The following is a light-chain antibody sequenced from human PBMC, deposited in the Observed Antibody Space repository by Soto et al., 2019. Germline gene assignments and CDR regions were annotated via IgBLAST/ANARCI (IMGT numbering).Light chain of an antibody. CDR2: DVT. Sequence: QSALAQPRSVSGSPGQSVTLSCTGTSSDVGGYDFVSWYQQYPGKAPKLIIFDVTERTSGVPDRFSGSKSGNSASLTISGLQAEDEADYYCSSYAGSYILGVFGGVTKLTVL. CDR1: SSDVGGYDF. J-gene: IGLJ3*02. CDR3: SSYAGSYILGV. V-gene: IGLV2-11*01.